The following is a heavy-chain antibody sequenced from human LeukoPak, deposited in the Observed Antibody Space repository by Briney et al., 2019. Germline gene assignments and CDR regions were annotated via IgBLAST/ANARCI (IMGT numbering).Heavy chain of an antibody. CDR3: AKETRVWSGIWNFDC. Sequence: GRSLRLSCLATGFSFSNYGMHWVRQAPGKGLEWVAVIWFDGTNEDYADSAKGRFTISRDNSKNTVYLQMNSLGAEDTAVYYCAKETRVWSGIWNFDCWGQGTLVTVSS. CDR2: IWFDGTNE. CDR1: GFSFSNYG. J-gene: IGHJ4*02. D-gene: IGHD3-3*01. V-gene: IGHV3-33*06.